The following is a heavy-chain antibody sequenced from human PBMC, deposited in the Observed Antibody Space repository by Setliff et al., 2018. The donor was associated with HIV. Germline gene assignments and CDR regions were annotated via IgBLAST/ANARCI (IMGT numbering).Heavy chain of an antibody. CDR1: GGSISSYY. CDR3: ARAAYSGTYLWEPASDL. D-gene: IGHD1-26*01. CDR2: VFVTGPT. Sequence: SETLSLTCTVSGGSISSYYWSWIRQPAGKGLEWLGHVFVTGPTNYNSALGSRITISVEPTKNQFSLNLASATAADTAVYYCARAAYSGTYLWEPASDLWGPGTLVTVSS. J-gene: IGHJ2*01. V-gene: IGHV4-4*07.